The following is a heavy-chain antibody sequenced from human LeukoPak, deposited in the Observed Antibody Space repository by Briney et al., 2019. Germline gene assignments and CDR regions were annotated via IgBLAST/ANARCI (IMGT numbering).Heavy chain of an antibody. CDR2: INHSGST. CDR1: GGSFSGYY. Sequence: SETLSLTCAVYGGSFSGYYWSWIRQPPGKGLEWIGEINHSGSTNYNPSLKSRVTISVDTSKNQFPLKLSSVTAADTAVYYCARRLITFGGVIVTCFDYWGQGTLVTVSS. J-gene: IGHJ4*02. V-gene: IGHV4-34*01. D-gene: IGHD3-16*02. CDR3: ARRLITFGGVIVTCFDY.